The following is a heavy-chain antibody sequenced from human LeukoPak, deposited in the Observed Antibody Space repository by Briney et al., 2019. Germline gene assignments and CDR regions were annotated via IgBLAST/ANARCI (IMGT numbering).Heavy chain of an antibody. Sequence: SGKVSCKASGHTFTSYDINWVRHATGQGIEWMGWMNTNSGNTGYAQKFQGRVTITRNTSISTAYMELSSLRSEDTAGYYCAREGNSGSYYFDYWGQGTLVTVSS. CDR3: AREGNSGSYYFDY. CDR2: MNTNSGNT. V-gene: IGHV1-8*03. D-gene: IGHD4-23*01. CDR1: GHTFTSYD. J-gene: IGHJ4*02.